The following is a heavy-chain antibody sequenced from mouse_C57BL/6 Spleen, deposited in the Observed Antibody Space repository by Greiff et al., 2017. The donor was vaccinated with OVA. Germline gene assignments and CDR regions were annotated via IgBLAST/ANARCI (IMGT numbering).Heavy chain of an antibody. D-gene: IGHD1-1*01. CDR2: IYPSDSET. CDR3: ARSGITTEGAMDY. V-gene: IGHV1-61*01. CDR1: GYTFTSYW. Sequence: VKLQQSGAELVRPGSSVKLSCKASGYTFTSYWMDWVKQRPGQGLEWIGNIYPSDSETHYNQKFKDKATLTVDKSSSTAYMQLSSLTSEDSAVYYCARSGITTEGAMDYWGQGTSVTVSS. J-gene: IGHJ4*01.